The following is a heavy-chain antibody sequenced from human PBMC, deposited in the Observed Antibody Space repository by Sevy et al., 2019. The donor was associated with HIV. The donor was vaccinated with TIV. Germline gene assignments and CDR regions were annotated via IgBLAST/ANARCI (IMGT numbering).Heavy chain of an antibody. J-gene: IGHJ4*02. CDR3: VRAVAADGSF. D-gene: IGHD6-13*01. Sequence: GGSLRLSCAASGFSLNTYWMSWVRQAPGKGLEWVANIKQDGSVTYYVYSVKGRFTISRDNAGNFLYLQMNSRRAEDTARYYCVRAVAADGSFWGQGTLVTVSS. CDR2: IKQDGSVT. V-gene: IGHV3-7*01. CDR1: GFSLNTYW.